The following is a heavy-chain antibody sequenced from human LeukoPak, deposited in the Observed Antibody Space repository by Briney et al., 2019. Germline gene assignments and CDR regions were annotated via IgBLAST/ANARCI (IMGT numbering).Heavy chain of an antibody. CDR2: IYSGDTT. CDR1: GFTVSTNY. V-gene: IGHV3-66*01. J-gene: IGHJ3*02. D-gene: IGHD3-22*01. CDR3: AKEVYYFDTSGLYSFAFDI. Sequence: PGGSLRLSCAASGFTVSTNYMSWVRQASGKGLEWVSVIYSGDTTFYADSVRGKFTISRDNSKNTLYLQMNSLRVEDTAVYYCAKEVYYFDTSGLYSFAFDIWGQGTMVTVPS.